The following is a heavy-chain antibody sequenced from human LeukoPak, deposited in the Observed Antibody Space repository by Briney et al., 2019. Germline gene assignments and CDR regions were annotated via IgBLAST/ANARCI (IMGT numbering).Heavy chain of an antibody. CDR2: INAGNGNT. CDR3: ARPLGYCSSTSCYYYYYGMDV. Sequence: ASEKVSCKASGYTFTSYAMHWVRQAPGQRLEWMGWINAGNGNTKYSQKFQGRVTITRDTSASTAYMELSSLRSEDTAVYYCARPLGYCSSTSCYYYYYGMDVWGQGTTVTVSS. V-gene: IGHV1-3*01. CDR1: GYTFTSYA. D-gene: IGHD2-2*01. J-gene: IGHJ6*02.